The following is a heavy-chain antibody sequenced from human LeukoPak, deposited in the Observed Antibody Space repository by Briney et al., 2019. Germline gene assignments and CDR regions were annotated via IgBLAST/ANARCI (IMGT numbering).Heavy chain of an antibody. CDR2: IYYSGST. J-gene: IGHJ4*02. CDR1: GGSISSSSYY. D-gene: IGHD5-18*01. Sequence: KPSETLSLTCTVSGGSISSSSYYWGWIRQPQGKGLEGIGSIYYSGSTYYNPSLKSRVTISVDTSKNQFSLKLSSVTAADTAVYNCARHPAMVTGGFNYWGQGTLVTVSS. V-gene: IGHV4-39*01. CDR3: ARHPAMVTGGFNY.